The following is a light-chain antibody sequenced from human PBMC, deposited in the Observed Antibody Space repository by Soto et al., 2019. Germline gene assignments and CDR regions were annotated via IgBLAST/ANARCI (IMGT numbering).Light chain of an antibody. CDR2: DAS. Sequence: VLTQSPGTLSLSPGERATLSCRASQSVSSYLAWYQQKPGQAPRLLIYDASNRATGIPARFSGSGSGTDFTLTISSLEPEDFAVYYCQQRSNWPGTFGQGTKVDI. CDR1: QSVSSY. J-gene: IGKJ1*01. CDR3: QQRSNWPGT. V-gene: IGKV3-11*01.